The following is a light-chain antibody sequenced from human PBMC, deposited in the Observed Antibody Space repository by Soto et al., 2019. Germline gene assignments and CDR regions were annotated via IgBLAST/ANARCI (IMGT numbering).Light chain of an antibody. CDR1: KSVSSSS. CDR3: QLYGIALPIT. V-gene: IGKV3-20*01. CDR2: GAS. Sequence: ESVLISTLGALLKNKREIITISCRASKSVSSSSLAWYQQKPGQAPRLLIYGASIRATGIPDRFSGSGSGTDFTLTICRLEPEDFGVYYSQLYGIALPITIGQGTRLEIK. J-gene: IGKJ5*01.